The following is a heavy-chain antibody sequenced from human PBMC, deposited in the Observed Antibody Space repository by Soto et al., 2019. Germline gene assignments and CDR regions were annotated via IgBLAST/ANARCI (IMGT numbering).Heavy chain of an antibody. Sequence: SETLSLTCTVSGGSLSSYYWTWLRQPPGKGLEWIGYVYYSGNTSYNPSLKSRVTISVDTSKNQFSLKLGSVTAADTAVYYCAKIPWADYGGIFDPWGQGTLVTV. CDR2: VYYSGNT. J-gene: IGHJ5*02. D-gene: IGHD4-17*01. CDR3: AKIPWADYGGIFDP. CDR1: GGSLSSYY. V-gene: IGHV4-59*01.